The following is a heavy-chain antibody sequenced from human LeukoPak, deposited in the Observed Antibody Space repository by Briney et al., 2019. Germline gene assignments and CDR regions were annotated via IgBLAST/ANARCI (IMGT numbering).Heavy chain of an antibody. V-gene: IGHV3-30*02. Sequence: TGGSLRLSCVASGFTFSSYGMHWVRQVPGKGLEWVAFIRYDGSNKYYADSVKGRFTISRDNSKNTLYLQMNNLRAEDTAVYYCSNTGYDYVWGCYPLAHWGQGTLVTVSS. D-gene: IGHD3-16*02. CDR3: SNTGYDYVWGCYPLAH. CDR1: GFTFSSYG. CDR2: IRYDGSNK. J-gene: IGHJ4*02.